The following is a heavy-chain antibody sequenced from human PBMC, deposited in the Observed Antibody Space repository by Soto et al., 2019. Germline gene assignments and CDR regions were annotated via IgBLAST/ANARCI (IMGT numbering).Heavy chain of an antibody. CDR2: ISSSGFA. CDR1: GFTFSDYF. Sequence: GGSLRLSCAASGFTFSDYFMSWLRQAPGKGLEWVSYISSSGFANYADSVKGRFTISRDNAKNSLYLQMNSLGAEDTAVYYCAKYSGSHYYYYAMDVWGQGTTVTVSS. CDR3: AKYSGSHYYYYAMDV. D-gene: IGHD1-26*01. J-gene: IGHJ6*02. V-gene: IGHV3-11*03.